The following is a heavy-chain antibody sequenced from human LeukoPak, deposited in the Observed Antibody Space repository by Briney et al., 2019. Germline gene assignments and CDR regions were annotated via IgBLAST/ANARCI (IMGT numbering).Heavy chain of an antibody. J-gene: IGHJ4*02. CDR1: GFTFSSYG. Sequence: GRSLRLSCAASGFTFSSYGMHWVRQAPGKGLEWVAVIWYDGSNKYYADSVKGRFTISRDNSKNTLYLQMNSLRAEDTAVYYCARVRGSGIPASSNYFDYWGQGTLVTVSS. CDR3: ARVRGSGIPASSNYFDY. V-gene: IGHV3-33*01. CDR2: IWYDGSNK. D-gene: IGHD3-10*01.